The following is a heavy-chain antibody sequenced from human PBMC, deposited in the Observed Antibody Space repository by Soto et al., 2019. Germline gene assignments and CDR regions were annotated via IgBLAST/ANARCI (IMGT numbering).Heavy chain of an antibody. V-gene: IGHV1-2*02. D-gene: IGHD1-26*01. J-gene: IGHJ3*02. CDR1: GYTFTDYY. Sequence: ASVKVSCKASGYTFTDYYIHWVRQAPGQGLECMGWINPNSGGTDYAQKLQGRVTITRDTYISTAYMELTRLRSDDTAVYYWARDHVGARSSFEIWGQGTMVTVSS. CDR2: INPNSGGT. CDR3: ARDHVGARSSFEI.